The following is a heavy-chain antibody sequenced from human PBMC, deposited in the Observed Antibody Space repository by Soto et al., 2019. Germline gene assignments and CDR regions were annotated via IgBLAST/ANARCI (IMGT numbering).Heavy chain of an antibody. CDR3: ARDRIQLWSLFY. CDR1: GFTFSSYG. Sequence: QVQLVESGGGVVQPGRSLRLSCAASGFTFSSYGMHWVRQAPGKGLEWVAVIWYDGSNKYYADSVKGRFTISRDNSKNPLYLQMNSLRAEDTAVYYFARDRIQLWSLFYWGQGTLVTVSS. V-gene: IGHV3-33*01. J-gene: IGHJ4*02. CDR2: IWYDGSNK. D-gene: IGHD5-18*01.